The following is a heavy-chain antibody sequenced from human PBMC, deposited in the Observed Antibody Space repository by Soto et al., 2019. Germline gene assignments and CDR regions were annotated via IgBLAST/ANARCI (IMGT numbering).Heavy chain of an antibody. V-gene: IGHV3-21*01. CDR1: GFTFSSCS. Sequence: EVQLVESGGGLVKPGGSLRLSCAASGFTFSSCSMNWVRQAPGKGLEWVSSISSSSSYIYYADSVKGRFTISRDNAKNSLYLQMNSLRAEDTAVYYCARGYCSGGSCYSGAFDIWGQGTMVTVSS. D-gene: IGHD2-15*01. CDR3: ARGYCSGGSCYSGAFDI. CDR2: ISSSSSYI. J-gene: IGHJ3*02.